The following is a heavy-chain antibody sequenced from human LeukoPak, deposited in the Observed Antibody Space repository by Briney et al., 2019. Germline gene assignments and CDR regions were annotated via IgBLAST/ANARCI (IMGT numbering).Heavy chain of an antibody. J-gene: IGHJ4*02. Sequence: ASVKVSCKVSGDTVTGFSIHWVRQAPGHGLEWMGGFDPEDGARIFAQKFQGRVTMTEDTSTDTAYMDLSSLRSDDTAVYYCATGYTYDYSLYWGQGTLVTVSS. V-gene: IGHV1-24*01. CDR3: ATGYTYDYSLY. D-gene: IGHD5-18*01. CDR1: GDTVTGFS. CDR2: FDPEDGAR.